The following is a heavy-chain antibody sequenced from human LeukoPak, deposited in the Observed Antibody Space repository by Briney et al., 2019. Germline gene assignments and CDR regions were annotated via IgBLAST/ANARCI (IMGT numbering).Heavy chain of an antibody. D-gene: IGHD6-19*01. CDR1: GFTFSDYY. Sequence: GGSLRPSCAASGFTFSDYYMSWIRQAPGERLEWVSYISTSSSYTKYADSVKGRFTISRDNAKNSLYLQMNSLRAEDTAVYYCARDFGSGWYGYFQHWGQGTLVTVSS. CDR2: ISTSSSYT. V-gene: IGHV3-11*06. CDR3: ARDFGSGWYGYFQH. J-gene: IGHJ1*01.